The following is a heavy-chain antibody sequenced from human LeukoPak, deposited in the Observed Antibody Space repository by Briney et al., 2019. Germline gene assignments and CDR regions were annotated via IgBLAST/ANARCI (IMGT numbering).Heavy chain of an antibody. CDR2: INWNGGST. Sequence: GGPLKPSCAASGFAFDDYGISWVRQAPGKGLEWVSGINWNGGSTGYADSVKGRFTISRDNAKNSLYLQMNSLRAEDTALYYCARAPGSSWYNGWFDPWGQGTLVTVSS. CDR1: GFAFDDYG. CDR3: ARAPGSSWYNGWFDP. D-gene: IGHD6-13*01. J-gene: IGHJ5*02. V-gene: IGHV3-20*04.